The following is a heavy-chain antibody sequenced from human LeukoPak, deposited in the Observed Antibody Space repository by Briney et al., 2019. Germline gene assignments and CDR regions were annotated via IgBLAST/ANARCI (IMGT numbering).Heavy chain of an antibody. J-gene: IGHJ4*02. CDR1: GGSIRSNY. D-gene: IGHD6-6*01. V-gene: IGHV4-59*01. Sequence: SETLSLTCTVSGGSIRSNYWSWIRQPPGKGLEWIGYIYYNGVTNYNPSLTSRVTISVDTSKNQFSLNLSSVTSADTAVYYCARGGHIATPPYGFDYWGQGALLTVSS. CDR3: ARGGHIATPPYGFDY. CDR2: IYYNGVT.